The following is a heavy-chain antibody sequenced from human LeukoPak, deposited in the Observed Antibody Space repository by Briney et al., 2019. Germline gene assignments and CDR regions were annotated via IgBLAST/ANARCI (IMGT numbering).Heavy chain of an antibody. Sequence: SETLSLTCTVSGGSISSYYWSWIRQPPGKGLEWIGYIYYSGSTNYNPSLKSRVTISVDTSKNQFSLKLSSVTAADTAVYYCARDLGGPFDYWGQGTQVTVSS. CDR3: ARDLGGPFDY. J-gene: IGHJ4*02. V-gene: IGHV4-59*01. CDR1: GGSISSYY. D-gene: IGHD3-10*01. CDR2: IYYSGST.